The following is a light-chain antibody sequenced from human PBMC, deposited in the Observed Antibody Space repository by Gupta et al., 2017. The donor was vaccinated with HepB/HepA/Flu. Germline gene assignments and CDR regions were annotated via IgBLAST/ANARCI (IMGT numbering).Light chain of an antibody. CDR3: NSRDSSVNHPWV. CDR2: GEN. Sequence: SSELTLDPAVSVALGQTVRITCQGDSLRSSYASWYQQKPGQAPVLVIYGENNRPAGIPDLFSGSSSGNTASLTITGAQAEDEADYYCNSRDSSVNHPWVFSGGTNLTAL. CDR1: SLRSSY. V-gene: IGLV3-19*01. J-gene: IGLJ3*02.